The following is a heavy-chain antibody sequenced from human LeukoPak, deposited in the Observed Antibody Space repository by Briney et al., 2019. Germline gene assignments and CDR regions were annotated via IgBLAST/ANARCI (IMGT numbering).Heavy chain of an antibody. Sequence: SVKVSCKXSGGTFSSYAISWVRQAPGQGLEGMGRIIPIFGTANYSQKFQGRVTITTDESTSTAYMELSSLRSEDTAVYYCARDRAHCYDSSGLDAFDIWGQGTMVTVSS. J-gene: IGHJ3*02. CDR3: ARDRAHCYDSSGLDAFDI. CDR1: GGTFSSYA. CDR2: IIPIFGTA. V-gene: IGHV1-69*05. D-gene: IGHD3-22*01.